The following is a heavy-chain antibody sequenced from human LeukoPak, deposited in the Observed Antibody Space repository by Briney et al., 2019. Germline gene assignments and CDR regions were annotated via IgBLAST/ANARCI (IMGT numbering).Heavy chain of an antibody. D-gene: IGHD6-19*01. CDR2: IKSKIDGGTT. CDR3: TTGRWLVAY. J-gene: IGHJ4*02. V-gene: IGHV3-15*01. CDR1: GFTLTNAW. Sequence: GGSLRLSCAASGFTLTNAWMSWVRQAPGKGLEWVGRIKSKIDGGTTDYAAPVKGRFTISRDESKNTLYLQMNSLKTEDTAVYYCTTGRWLVAYWGQGTLVTVSS.